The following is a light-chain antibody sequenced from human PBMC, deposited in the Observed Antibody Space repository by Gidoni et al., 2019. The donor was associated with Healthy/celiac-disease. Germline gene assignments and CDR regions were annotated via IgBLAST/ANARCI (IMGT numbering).Light chain of an antibody. J-gene: IGLJ3*02. Sequence: NFMLTQPHSVSESQGTTVTISCTRSSGSLASNYVQWYQQRPGSSPTTVIYEDNQRPSGVPDRFSGSIDSSSNSASLTISGLKTEDEADYYCQSYDSSNHLYWVFGGGTKLTVL. CDR3: QSYDSSNHLYWV. CDR1: SGSLASNY. V-gene: IGLV6-57*01. CDR2: EDN.